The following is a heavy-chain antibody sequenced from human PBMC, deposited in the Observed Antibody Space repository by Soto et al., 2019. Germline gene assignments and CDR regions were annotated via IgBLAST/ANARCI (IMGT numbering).Heavy chain of an antibody. J-gene: IGHJ6*02. Sequence: QVQLQESGPGLVKPSETLSLTCTVSGGSISGYYWSWIRQPPGKGLEWIGYMYNTGRTVSNPPFQRPFPLSVDTSTTHSPLKLTSLTAPATPVYSCARALSGYSVTACSPLDVWGHGTTVTVSS. CDR2: MYNTGRT. CDR1: GGSISGYY. V-gene: IGHV4-59*01. CDR3: ARALSGYSVTACSPLDV. D-gene: IGHD3-22*01.